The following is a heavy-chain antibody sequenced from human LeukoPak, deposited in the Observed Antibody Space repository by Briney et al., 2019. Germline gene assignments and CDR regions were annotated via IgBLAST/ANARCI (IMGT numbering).Heavy chain of an antibody. J-gene: IGHJ4*02. CDR3: VRDNRDSSGWDFDY. V-gene: IGHV1-8*01. CDR1: GYTFTSYD. Sequence: ASVKVSCKASGYTFTSYDINWVRQATGQGLEWMGWMNPNSGNTCYAQKFQGRVTMTTDTSTNTAYMEMRSLRSDDTALYYCVRDNRDSSGWDFDYWGQGTLVTVSS. D-gene: IGHD6-19*01. CDR2: MNPNSGNT.